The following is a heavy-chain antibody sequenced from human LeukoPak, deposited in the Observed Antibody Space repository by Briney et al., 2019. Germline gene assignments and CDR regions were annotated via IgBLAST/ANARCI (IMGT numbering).Heavy chain of an antibody. J-gene: IGHJ4*02. CDR3: ARDNPFKYDYVN. Sequence: SETLSLTCTVSGGSISSYYWSWIRQPPGKGPEWIGYIYYSGSTNYSPSLKSRVTISADTSKNQFSLKLSSVTAADTAVYYCARDNPFKYDYVNWGQGTLVTVSS. D-gene: IGHD3-16*01. V-gene: IGHV4-59*12. CDR2: IYYSGST. CDR1: GGSISSYY.